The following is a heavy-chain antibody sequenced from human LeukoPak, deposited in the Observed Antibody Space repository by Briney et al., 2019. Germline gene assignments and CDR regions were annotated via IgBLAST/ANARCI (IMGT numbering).Heavy chain of an antibody. CDR2: IKPDGSEK. V-gene: IGHV3-7*01. CDR1: GFTFSNYW. CDR3: ARDLYCSGGNCHYNWFDP. J-gene: IGHJ5*02. Sequence: GGSLRLSCAASGFTFSNYWMSWVRQAPGKGLEWVANIKPDGSEKYYVDSVKGRFTISRDNAKKSLYLQMNTLRAEDTAVYYCARDLYCSGGNCHYNWFDPWGQGTLVTVSA. D-gene: IGHD2-15*01.